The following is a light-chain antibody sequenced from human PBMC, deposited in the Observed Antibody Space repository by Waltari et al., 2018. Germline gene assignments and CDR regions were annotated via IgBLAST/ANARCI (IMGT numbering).Light chain of an antibody. CDR2: SGS. Sequence: DIQMTQSPASLSVSEGNRVTITCRASQIIRNYLNWYQQKPREAPKLLIYSGSSLESGVPSRFSGSGSGTDFTLTINGLQPEDVATYYCQQSFTTPFTFGPGTTVDV. J-gene: IGKJ3*01. CDR3: QQSFTTPFT. V-gene: IGKV1-39*01. CDR1: QIIRNY.